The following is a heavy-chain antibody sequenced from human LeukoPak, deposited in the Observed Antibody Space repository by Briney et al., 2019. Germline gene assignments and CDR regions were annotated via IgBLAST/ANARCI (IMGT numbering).Heavy chain of an antibody. D-gene: IGHD4-17*01. CDR3: ARVGYGDYLYFDY. CDR2: IYSGGST. V-gene: IGHV3-66*01. Sequence: PGGSLRLSCAASGFTVSSNYMSWARQAPGKGLEWVPVIYSGGSTYYADYVKGRFTISRDNSKDTLYLQMNSLRAEDTAVYYCARVGYGDYLYFDYWGQGTLVTVSS. CDR1: GFTVSSNY. J-gene: IGHJ4*02.